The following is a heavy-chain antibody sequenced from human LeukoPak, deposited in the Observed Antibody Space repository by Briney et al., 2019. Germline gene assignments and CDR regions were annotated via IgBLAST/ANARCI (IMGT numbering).Heavy chain of an antibody. D-gene: IGHD3-16*02. Sequence: PGGSLRLSCAASGFTFDDYAMHWVRQAPGKGLEWVSGISWNSGSIGYADSVKGRFTISRDNAKNSLYLQMNSLRAEDTALYYCARENSGSYDYVWGSYRYTGGNYFDYWGQGTLVTVSS. V-gene: IGHV3-9*01. J-gene: IGHJ4*02. CDR3: ARENSGSYDYVWGSYRYTGGNYFDY. CDR2: ISWNSGSI. CDR1: GFTFDDYA.